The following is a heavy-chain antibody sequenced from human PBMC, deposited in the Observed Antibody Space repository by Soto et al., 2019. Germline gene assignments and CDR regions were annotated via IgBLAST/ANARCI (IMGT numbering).Heavy chain of an antibody. J-gene: IGHJ4*02. D-gene: IGHD3-22*01. Sequence: QVQLVESGGGVVQPGRSLRLSCAASGFTFSSYAMHWVRQAPGKGLEWVAVISYDGSNKYYADSVKGRFTISRDNSKNTLYLQMNSLRAEDTAVYSCARDLTGDRSGYYQGLDYWGQGTLVTVSS. V-gene: IGHV3-30-3*01. CDR2: ISYDGSNK. CDR3: ARDLTGDRSGYYQGLDY. CDR1: GFTFSSYA.